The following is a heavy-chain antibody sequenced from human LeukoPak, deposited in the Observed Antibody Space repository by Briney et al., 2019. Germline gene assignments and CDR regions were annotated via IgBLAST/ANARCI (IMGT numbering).Heavy chain of an antibody. J-gene: IGHJ6*03. CDR3: PPHLLDRDTALVGATTGISYMDV. Sequence: PSETLSLTCTVSGGSISSSSYYWGWIRQPPGKGLEWIGSIYYSGSTYYNPSLKRRVTISVDTSKNQFSLKLSSVTAADTAVSHSPPHLLDRDTALVGATTGISYMDVCGKPTTVTASS. CDR2: IYYSGST. V-gene: IGHV4-39*01. D-gene: IGHD1-26*01. CDR1: GGSISSSSYY.